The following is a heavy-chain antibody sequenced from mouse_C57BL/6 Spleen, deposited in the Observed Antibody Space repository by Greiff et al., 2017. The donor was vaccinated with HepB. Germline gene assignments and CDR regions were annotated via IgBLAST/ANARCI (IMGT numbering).Heavy chain of an antibody. CDR2: SRNKANDYTT. CDR1: GFTFSDFY. J-gene: IGHJ4*01. Sequence: EVNLVESGGGLVQSGRSLRLSCATSGFTFSDFYMEWVRQAPGKGLEWIAASRNKANDYTTEYSASVKGRFIVSRDTSQSILYLQMNALRAEDTAIYYCARDATYDGYYYAMDYWGQGTSVTVSS. D-gene: IGHD2-3*01. V-gene: IGHV7-1*01. CDR3: ARDATYDGYYYAMDY.